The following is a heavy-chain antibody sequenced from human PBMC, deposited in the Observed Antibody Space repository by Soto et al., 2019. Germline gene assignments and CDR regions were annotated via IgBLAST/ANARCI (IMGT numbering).Heavy chain of an antibody. D-gene: IGHD1-1*01. V-gene: IGHV3-66*01. Sequence: GGSLRLSCAPSEFTVNNNYLSWVRQAPGKGLEWVSGIYADGRTYYADSVEGRFTISRDNSKNTLYLQMNSLRAEDTAVYYCKRDPSDSPIGNYWGQGTLVTVSS. CDR1: EFTVNNNY. J-gene: IGHJ4*02. CDR2: IYADGRT. CDR3: KRDPSDSPIGNY.